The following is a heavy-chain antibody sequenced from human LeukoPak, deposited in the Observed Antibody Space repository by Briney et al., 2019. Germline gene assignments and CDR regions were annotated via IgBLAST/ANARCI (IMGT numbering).Heavy chain of an antibody. J-gene: IGHJ4*02. V-gene: IGHV1-69*05. Sequence: GASVKVSCKASGGTFNSHAFSWVRQAPGQGLEWMGGIVPMFGTTNYAQKFQGRVTVTTDESTSTAYMELSSLRSEDTAVYYCARDLNGDYANYWGQGTLVTVSS. CDR2: IVPMFGTT. D-gene: IGHD4-17*01. CDR1: GGTFNSHA. CDR3: ARDLNGDYANY.